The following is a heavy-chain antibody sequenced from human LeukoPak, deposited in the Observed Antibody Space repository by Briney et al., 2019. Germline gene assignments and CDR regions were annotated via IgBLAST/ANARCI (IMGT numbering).Heavy chain of an antibody. CDR2: ITQDGSEK. CDR3: ARGLYSSSPQY. J-gene: IGHJ4*02. CDR1: GFTFTSYW. V-gene: IGHV3-7*01. D-gene: IGHD6-13*01. Sequence: SGGSLRLSCAASGFTFTSYWMHWVRQAPGKGLEWVASITQDGSEKNYVDSVKGRFTISRDNAKSSVFLQMNSLRVEDTAVYYCARGLYSSSPQYWGQGILVTVSS.